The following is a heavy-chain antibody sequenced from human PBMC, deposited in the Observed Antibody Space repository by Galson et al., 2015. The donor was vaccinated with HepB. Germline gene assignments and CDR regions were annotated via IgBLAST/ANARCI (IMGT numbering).Heavy chain of an antibody. CDR2: ISSSTNFI. CDR3: ARVPGCTNGVCYQDNAFDL. Sequence: SLRLSCAASGFTFSAYMMNWVRQAPGKGLQWVSSISSSTNFIYYSDSVKGRFTISRDNAKNSLFLQMNSLRAEDTAVYYCARVPGCTNGVCYQDNAFDLWGQGTMVTVSS. CDR1: GFTFSAYM. J-gene: IGHJ3*01. V-gene: IGHV3-21*01. D-gene: IGHD2-8*01.